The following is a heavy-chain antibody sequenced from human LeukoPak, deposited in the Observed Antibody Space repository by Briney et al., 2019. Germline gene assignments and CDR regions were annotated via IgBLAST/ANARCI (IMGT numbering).Heavy chain of an antibody. CDR1: GGSISSGSHY. CDR3: TGHFFYSTAYNWFDP. D-gene: IGHD4-11*01. V-gene: IGHV4-61*02. J-gene: IGHJ5*02. Sequence: SETLSLTCTVSGGSISSGSHYWSWIRQPAGKGLEWIGRIYTSGSTNYNPSLKSRVTISVDTSKNQFSLKLNSVTAADTAVYYCTGHFFYSTAYNWFDPWGQGTLVTFSS. CDR2: IYTSGST.